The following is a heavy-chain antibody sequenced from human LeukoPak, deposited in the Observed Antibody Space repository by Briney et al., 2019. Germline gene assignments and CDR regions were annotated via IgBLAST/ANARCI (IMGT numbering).Heavy chain of an antibody. CDR1: GGSISSGGYS. D-gene: IGHD6-19*01. Sequence: SETLSLTCAVSGGSISSGGYSWSWIRQPPGKGLEWIGYIYHSGSTYYNPSLKSRVTISVDKSKNQFSLKLSSVTAADTAVYYCASSGWYSGSYWGQGTLVTVSS. J-gene: IGHJ4*02. CDR2: IYHSGST. V-gene: IGHV4-30-2*01. CDR3: ASSGWYSGSY.